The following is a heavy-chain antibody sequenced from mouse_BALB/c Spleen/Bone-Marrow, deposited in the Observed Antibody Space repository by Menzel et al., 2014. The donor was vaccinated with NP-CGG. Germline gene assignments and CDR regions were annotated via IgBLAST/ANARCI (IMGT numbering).Heavy chain of an antibody. J-gene: IGHJ3*01. Sequence: EVKVVESGGGLVKSGGSLKLSCAASGFTFSNYGMSWVRQTPEKRLEWVATIGGGGSYTFYSDSVKGRFTISRDNAKNNLYLQLSSLRSEDTAVYYCARHAYYDQTEVSFIYWGQGALVTVSA. CDR3: ARHAYYDQTEVSFIY. CDR2: IGGGGSYT. CDR1: GFTFSNYG. V-gene: IGHV5-9-2*01. D-gene: IGHD2-4*01.